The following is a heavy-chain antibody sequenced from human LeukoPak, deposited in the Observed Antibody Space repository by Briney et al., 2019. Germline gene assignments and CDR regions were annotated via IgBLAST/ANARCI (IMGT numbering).Heavy chain of an antibody. D-gene: IGHD6-19*01. J-gene: IGHJ2*01. Sequence: SETLSLTCTVSGGSISSSSYYWGWIRQPPGKGLEWIGSIYYSGSTYYNPSLKSRVTISVDTSKNQFSLKLGSVTAADTAVYYCARHAGNMAVADYWYFDLWGRGTLVTVSS. V-gene: IGHV4-39*01. CDR1: GGSISSSSYY. CDR2: IYYSGST. CDR3: ARHAGNMAVADYWYFDL.